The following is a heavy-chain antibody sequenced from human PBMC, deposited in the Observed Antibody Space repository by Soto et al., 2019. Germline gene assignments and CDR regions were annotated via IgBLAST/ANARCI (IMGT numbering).Heavy chain of an antibody. CDR2: ISGSGGST. V-gene: IGHV3-23*01. Sequence: EVQLLESGGGLVQPGGSLRLSCAASGFTFSSYAMSWVRQAPGKGLEWVSAISGSGGSTYYADSVKGRFTISRDNSKNTLYLQMNSLRAEDTAVYYCAKSSGYCSGGSCLDAFDIWGQGKMVTVSS. J-gene: IGHJ3*02. CDR3: AKSSGYCSGGSCLDAFDI. CDR1: GFTFSSYA. D-gene: IGHD2-15*01.